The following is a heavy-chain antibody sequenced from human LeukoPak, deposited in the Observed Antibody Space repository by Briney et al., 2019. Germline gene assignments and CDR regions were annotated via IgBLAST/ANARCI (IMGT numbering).Heavy chain of an antibody. V-gene: IGHV4-38-2*01. Sequence: SETLSLTCAVSGYSISSGYYWGWIRQPPGKGLEWIGSIYHSGSAYYNPSLKSRVTISVDTSKNQFSLKLSSVTAADTAVYYCACRHDSSGYYYFDYWGQGTLVTVSS. CDR1: GYSISSGYY. CDR2: IYHSGSA. CDR3: ACRHDSSGYYYFDY. J-gene: IGHJ4*02. D-gene: IGHD3-22*01.